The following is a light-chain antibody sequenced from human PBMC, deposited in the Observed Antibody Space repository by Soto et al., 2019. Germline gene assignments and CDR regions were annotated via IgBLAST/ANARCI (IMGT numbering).Light chain of an antibody. V-gene: IGKV3-15*01. CDR3: QQYNNWPRT. Sequence: EIVMTQSPATLSVSPGGRVTLSCRASQSVSSNLAWYQQKPGQAPRLLIYGASTRDTGIPARFSGSGSGTEFTLTISSLQSEDFAVYYCQQYNNWPRTFGQGTKVDI. J-gene: IGKJ1*01. CDR1: QSVSSN. CDR2: GAS.